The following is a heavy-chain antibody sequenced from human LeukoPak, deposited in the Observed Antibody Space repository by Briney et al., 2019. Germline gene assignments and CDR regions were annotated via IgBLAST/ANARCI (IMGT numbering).Heavy chain of an antibody. V-gene: IGHV4-59*08. D-gene: IGHD6-13*01. CDR2: IYYSGST. Sequence: PSETLSLTCTVSGGSINSYFWSWIRQPPGKGLEWIGYIYYSGSTNYNPSLKSRVTISVDTSKNQFSLKLSSVTAADTAVYYCARHDGLAAVTKFDYWGQGTLVTVSS. J-gene: IGHJ4*02. CDR3: ARHDGLAAVTKFDY. CDR1: GGSINSYF.